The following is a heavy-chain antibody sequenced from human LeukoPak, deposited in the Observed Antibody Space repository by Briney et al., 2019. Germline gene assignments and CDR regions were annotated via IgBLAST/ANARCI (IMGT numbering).Heavy chain of an antibody. D-gene: IGHD5-18*01. CDR2: ISWNSGSI. Sequence: PGGSLRLSCAASGFTFDDYAMHWVRQAPGKGLEWVSGISWNSGSIGYADSVKGRFTISRDNAKNSLYLQMNSLRAEDTAVYYCARALRGYSYGYYLDYWGQGTLVTVSS. J-gene: IGHJ4*02. V-gene: IGHV3-9*01. CDR1: GFTFDDYA. CDR3: ARALRGYSYGYYLDY.